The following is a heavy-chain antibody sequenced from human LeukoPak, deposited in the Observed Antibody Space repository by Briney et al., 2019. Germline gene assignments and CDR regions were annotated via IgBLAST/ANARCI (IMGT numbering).Heavy chain of an antibody. CDR3: AREPLLWFGELLRDV. Sequence: EASVKVSCKASGGTFSSYAIRWVRQAPGQGLEWMGRIIPILGIANYAQKFQGRVTITADKSTSTAYMELSSLRSEDTAVYYCAREPLLWFGELLRDVWGQGTTVTVSS. CDR1: GGTFSSYA. CDR2: IIPILGIA. D-gene: IGHD3-10*01. V-gene: IGHV1-69*04. J-gene: IGHJ6*02.